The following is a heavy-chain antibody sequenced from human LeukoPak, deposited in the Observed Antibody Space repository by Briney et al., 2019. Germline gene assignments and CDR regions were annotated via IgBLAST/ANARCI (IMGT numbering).Heavy chain of an antibody. CDR2: INHSGST. CDR3: ARTRFIAAAGTLVDY. Sequence: SETLSLTCTVSGGSIGSGTYYWSWIRQPPGKGLEWIGEINHSGSTNYNPSLKSRVTISVDTSKNQFSLKLSSVTAADTAVYYCARTRFIAAAGTLVDYWGQGTLVTVSS. CDR1: GGSIGSGTYY. J-gene: IGHJ4*02. D-gene: IGHD6-13*01. V-gene: IGHV4-39*07.